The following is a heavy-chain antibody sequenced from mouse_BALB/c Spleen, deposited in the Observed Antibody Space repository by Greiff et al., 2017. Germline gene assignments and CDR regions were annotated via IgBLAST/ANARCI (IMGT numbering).Heavy chain of an antibody. J-gene: IGHJ1*01. Sequence: QVQLKESGAELVRPGSSVKISCKASGYAFSSYWMNWVKQRPGQGLEWIGQIYPGDGDTNYNGKFKGKATLTADKSSSTAYMQLSSLTSEDSAVYFCARDAYGSSYWYFDVWGAGTTVTVSS. D-gene: IGHD1-1*01. CDR1: GYAFSSYW. CDR3: ARDAYGSSYWYFDV. CDR2: IYPGDGDT. V-gene: IGHV1-80*01.